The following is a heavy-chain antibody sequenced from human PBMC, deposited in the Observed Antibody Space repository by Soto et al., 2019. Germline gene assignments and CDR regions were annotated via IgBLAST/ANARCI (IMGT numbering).Heavy chain of an antibody. D-gene: IGHD6-6*01. CDR1: GGTFSSYT. Sequence: QVQLVQSGAEVKTPGSSVNVSCKASGGTFSSYTISWVRQAPGQGLEWVGRIIPILGITNYAQEFQGRVKITADKPTNTAYMELNSLRSEDTAVYYCARSSYSSSSKAFDIWGQGSMVTVSS. J-gene: IGHJ3*02. CDR3: ARSSYSSSSKAFDI. V-gene: IGHV1-69*02. CDR2: IIPILGIT.